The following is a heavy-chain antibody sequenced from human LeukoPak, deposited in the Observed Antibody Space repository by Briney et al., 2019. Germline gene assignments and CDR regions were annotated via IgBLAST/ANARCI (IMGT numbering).Heavy chain of an antibody. Sequence: GGSLRLSCAASGFTSSSYGMHWVRQAPGKGLEWVAVISYDGSNKYYADSVKGRFTISRDNSKNTLYLQMNSLRAEDTAVYYCAKGSGYSSGWYFDYWGQGTLVTVSS. CDR3: AKGSGYSSGWYFDY. D-gene: IGHD6-19*01. V-gene: IGHV3-30*18. CDR1: GFTSSSYG. CDR2: ISYDGSNK. J-gene: IGHJ4*02.